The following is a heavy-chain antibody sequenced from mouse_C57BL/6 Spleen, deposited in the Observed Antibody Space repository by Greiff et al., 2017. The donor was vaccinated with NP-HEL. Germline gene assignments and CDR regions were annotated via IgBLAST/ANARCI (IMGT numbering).Heavy chain of an antibody. CDR2: IDPEDGDT. V-gene: IGHV14-1*01. CDR1: GFNIKDYY. J-gene: IGHJ2*01. D-gene: IGHD1-1*01. CDR3: TITTVVARVDY. Sequence: VQLKQSGAELVRPGASVKLSCTASGFNIKDYYMHWVKQRPEQGLEWIGRIDPEDGDTEYAPKFQGKATMTADTSSNTAYLQLSSLTSEDTAVYYCTITTVVARVDYWGQGTTLTVSS.